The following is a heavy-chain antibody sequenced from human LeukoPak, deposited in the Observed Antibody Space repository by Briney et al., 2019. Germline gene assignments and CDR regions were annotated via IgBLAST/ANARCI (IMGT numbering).Heavy chain of an antibody. CDR3: ARDPYSSSWYDY. J-gene: IGHJ4*02. CDR1: GFTFSSYW. CDR2: INTDGSST. D-gene: IGHD6-13*01. Sequence: GSLRLSCAASGFTFSSYWMHWVRQAPGKGLVWVSRINTDGSSTSYADSVKGRFTISRDNAKSTLYLQMNSLRAEDTAVYYCARDPYSSSWYDYWGQGTLVTVSS. V-gene: IGHV3-74*01.